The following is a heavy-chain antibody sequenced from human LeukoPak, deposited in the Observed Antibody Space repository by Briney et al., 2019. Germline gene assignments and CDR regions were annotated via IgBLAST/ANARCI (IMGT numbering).Heavy chain of an antibody. D-gene: IGHD3-3*01. CDR3: ARARCILEWLFQPPDY. CDR2: MNPNSGNT. CDR1: GYTFTSYD. V-gene: IGHV1-8*01. Sequence: ASVKVSCKASGYTFTSYDINWVRQATGQGLEWMGWMNPNSGNTGYAQKFQGRVTMTRNTSISTAYMELSSLRSEDTAVYYCARARCILEWLFQPPDYWGQGTLVTVSS. J-gene: IGHJ4*02.